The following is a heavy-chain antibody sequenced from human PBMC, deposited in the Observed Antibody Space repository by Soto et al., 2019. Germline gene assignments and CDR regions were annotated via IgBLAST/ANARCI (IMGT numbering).Heavy chain of an antibody. J-gene: IGHJ3*02. V-gene: IGHV4-39*01. Sequence: GGSISSSSYYWGWIRQPPGKGLEWIGSIYYSGSTYYNPSLKSRVTISVDTSKNQFSLKLSSVTAADTAVYYCARHEYYDFWSGYGYAFDIWGQGTMVTVSS. CDR3: ARHEYYDFWSGYGYAFDI. CDR2: IYYSGST. CDR1: GGSISSSSYY. D-gene: IGHD3-3*01.